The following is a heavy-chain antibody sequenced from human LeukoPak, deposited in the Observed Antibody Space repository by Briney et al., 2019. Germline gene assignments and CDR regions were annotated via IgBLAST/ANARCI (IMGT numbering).Heavy chain of an antibody. CDR2: IFYSGTT. CDR1: GGSISSSSDY. D-gene: IGHD5-12*01. Sequence: SETLSLTCTVSGGSISSSSDYWAWIRQPPGKGLEWIGSIFYSGTTFYNPSLKSRLTISVDTSKNQFSLRLTSVTAADTAVYYCARRDIVATISTWGQGTLVTVSS. V-gene: IGHV4-39*01. CDR3: ARRDIVATIST. J-gene: IGHJ4*02.